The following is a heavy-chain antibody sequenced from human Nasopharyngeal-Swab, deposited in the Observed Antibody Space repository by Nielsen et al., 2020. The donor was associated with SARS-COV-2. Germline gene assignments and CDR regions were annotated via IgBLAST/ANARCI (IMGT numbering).Heavy chain of an antibody. CDR1: GGSLSGYY. D-gene: IGHD4-23*01. CDR2: INSSGST. Sequence: SETLSLTCAVYGGSLSGYYWSWIRQPPGKGLEWIGEINSSGSTNYNPSLKSRVTMSVDTSKNQFSLKMTSVTAADTAVYYCSKDYDGPLGWDDYWGQGTVVTVSS. CDR3: SKDYDGPLGWDDY. V-gene: IGHV4-34*01. J-gene: IGHJ4*02.